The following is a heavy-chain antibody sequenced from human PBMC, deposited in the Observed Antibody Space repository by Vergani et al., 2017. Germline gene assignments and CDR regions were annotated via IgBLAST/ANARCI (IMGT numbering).Heavy chain of an antibody. J-gene: IGHJ4*02. D-gene: IGHD3-3*01. Sequence: QLQLQESGPGLVKPSETLSLTCTVSGGSISSSSYYWGWIRQPPGKGLEWIGSIYYSGSTYYNPSLKSRVTISVDTSKNQFSLKLSSVTAADTAVYYCARATYDFWSGYRSRFDYWGQGTLVTVSS. V-gene: IGHV4-39*01. CDR3: ARATYDFWSGYRSRFDY. CDR2: IYYSGST. CDR1: GGSISSSSYY.